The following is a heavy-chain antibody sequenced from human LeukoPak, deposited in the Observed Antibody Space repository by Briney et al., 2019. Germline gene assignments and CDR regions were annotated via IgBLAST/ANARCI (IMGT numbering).Heavy chain of an antibody. Sequence: PGGALRLSCEASEVTFTRNWMHCVPQAPGKGLVWVSTINPEGSSTRYADSVKGRFTIARDNTNNSVYLQMNSLRAEDTALYYCAKSYRAYSSSWYYFDYWGQGTLVTVSS. D-gene: IGHD6-13*01. CDR3: AKSYRAYSSSWYYFDY. V-gene: IGHV3-74*01. CDR2: INPEGSST. J-gene: IGHJ4*02. CDR1: EVTFTRNW.